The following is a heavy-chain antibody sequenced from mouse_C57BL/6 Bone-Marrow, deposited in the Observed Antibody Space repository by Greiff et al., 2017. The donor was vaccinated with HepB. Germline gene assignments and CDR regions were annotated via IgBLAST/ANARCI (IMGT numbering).Heavy chain of an antibody. CDR3: ARRGNAGHYYGSTHWYFDV. CDR2: IYPGSGST. J-gene: IGHJ1*03. Sequence: QVQLQQPGAELVKPGASVKMSCKASGYTFTSYWITWVKQRPGQGLEWIGDIYPGSGSTNYNEKFKSKATLTVDTSSSTAYMQLSSLTSEDSAVYYWARRGNAGHYYGSTHWYFDVWGTGTTVTVSS. V-gene: IGHV1-55*01. D-gene: IGHD1-1*01. CDR1: GYTFTSYW.